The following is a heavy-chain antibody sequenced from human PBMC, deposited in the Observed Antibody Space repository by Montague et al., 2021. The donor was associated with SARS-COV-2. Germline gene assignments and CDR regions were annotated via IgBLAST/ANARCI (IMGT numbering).Heavy chain of an antibody. Sequence: SETRSLTCAVYGGSFGDDHWSWIRQPPGKGLEWIGNIRQSGRTNYNPSLKSRVTISVDTSKNQFSLKLTSVTAADTGLYFCARGHLSVSMIVVVFTSASCYFDYWGQGAQVTVSS. CDR3: ARGHLSVSMIVVVFTSASCYFDY. CDR2: IRQSGRT. V-gene: IGHV4-34*01. CDR1: GGSFGDDH. D-gene: IGHD3-22*01. J-gene: IGHJ4*02.